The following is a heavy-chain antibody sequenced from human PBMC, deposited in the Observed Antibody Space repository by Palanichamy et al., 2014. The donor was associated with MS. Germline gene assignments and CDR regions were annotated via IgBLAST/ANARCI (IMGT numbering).Heavy chain of an antibody. CDR2: ITDDGEGI. J-gene: IGHJ4*02. D-gene: IGHD5/OR15-5a*01. CDR1: GFPFSSYA. Sequence: EVQLLESGGGLIQPGGSLRLSCAASGFPFSSYAMYWVRQAPGKGLEWVSGITDDGEGIYYADSVKGRFTISRDNFKNTLYLQLNSLRAEDTAIYYCAKDHLISTITTPSYWGQGTLVTVSS. CDR3: AKDHLISTITTPSY. V-gene: IGHV3-23*01.